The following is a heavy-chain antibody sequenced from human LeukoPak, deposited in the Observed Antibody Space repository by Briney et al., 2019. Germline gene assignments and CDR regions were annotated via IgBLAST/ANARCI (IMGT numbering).Heavy chain of an antibody. CDR1: GGSIGSSSYY. CDR3: ARETRWQQLADY. V-gene: IGHV4-39*07. Sequence: SETLSLTCTVSGGSIGSSSYYWGWIRQPPGKGLEWIGSIYYSGSTYYNPSLKSRVTISVDTSKNQFSLKLSSVTAADTAVYYCARETRWQQLADYWGQGTLVTVSS. J-gene: IGHJ4*02. D-gene: IGHD6-13*01. CDR2: IYYSGST.